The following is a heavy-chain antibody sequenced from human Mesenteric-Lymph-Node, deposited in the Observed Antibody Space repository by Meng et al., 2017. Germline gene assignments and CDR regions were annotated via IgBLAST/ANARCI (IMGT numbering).Heavy chain of an antibody. Sequence: SETLSLTCTVSGYSISSGYYWGWIRQPPGKGLEWIGSLFYSGSTYYNPSLKSRVTISVDTSKNHLSLELSSVTAADTAVYYCAGDQYSNSWYKSWGQGTLVTGSS. CDR1: GYSISSGYY. V-gene: IGHV4-38-2*02. J-gene: IGHJ4*02. CDR3: AGDQYSNSWYKS. D-gene: IGHD6-13*01. CDR2: LFYSGST.